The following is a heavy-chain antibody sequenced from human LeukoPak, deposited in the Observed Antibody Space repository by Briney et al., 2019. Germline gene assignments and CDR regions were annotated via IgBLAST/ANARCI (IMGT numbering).Heavy chain of an antibody. Sequence: PGGSLRLSCAASGFTVSSNYMSWVRQAPGKRLEWVSLISSGDSTYYADSVKVRFTISRDKSKNTLYLQMNSLRAEDTAVYYCARDEITVTSSIDYWGQGTLVTVSS. D-gene: IGHD4-17*01. CDR3: ARDEITVTSSIDY. CDR2: ISSGDST. V-gene: IGHV3-66*01. CDR1: GFTVSSNY. J-gene: IGHJ4*02.